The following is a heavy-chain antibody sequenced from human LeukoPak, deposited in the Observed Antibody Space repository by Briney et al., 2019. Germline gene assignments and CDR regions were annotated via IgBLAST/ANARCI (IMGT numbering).Heavy chain of an antibody. J-gene: IGHJ4*02. V-gene: IGHV3-48*04. CDR1: GLTFSDYS. CDR2: MSSSSNTI. CDR3: TRGIRWELLFNF. Sequence: PGGSLRLSCAASGLTFSDYSMNWVRQAPGKGLEWTSYMSSSSNTIHYADSVKGRFTISRDNAKNSLFLQMDSLRVEDTAVYYCTRGIRWELLFNFWGQGSLVIVSS. D-gene: IGHD1-26*01.